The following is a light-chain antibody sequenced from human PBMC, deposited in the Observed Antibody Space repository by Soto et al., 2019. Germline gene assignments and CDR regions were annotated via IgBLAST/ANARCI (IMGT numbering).Light chain of an antibody. CDR1: QGFSSW. Sequence: DIQMTQSPSTLSASVGDKVTITCRASQGFSSWLAWYQQKPGKAPKLLIYKASSLESGVPSRFSGSGSGTEFTLTISSLQPDDFATYYCQQYNSYSLTFGGGTKVEIK. J-gene: IGKJ4*01. CDR3: QQYNSYSLT. CDR2: KAS. V-gene: IGKV1-5*03.